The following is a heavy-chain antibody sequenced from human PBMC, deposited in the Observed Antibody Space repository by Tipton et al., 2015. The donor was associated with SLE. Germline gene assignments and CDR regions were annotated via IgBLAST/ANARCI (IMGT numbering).Heavy chain of an antibody. CDR1: GGSISSSSYY. V-gene: IGHV4-39*01. D-gene: IGHD3-10*01. J-gene: IGHJ4*02. CDR2: IYYSGST. Sequence: TPSLTCTVSGGSISSSSYYWGWIRQPPGKGLEWIGSIYYSGSTYYNPSLMSRVTISVDTSKNQFSLKLSSVTAADTAGYYCARRSVLLWFFDYWGQGTLVTVSS. CDR3: ARRSVLLWFFDY.